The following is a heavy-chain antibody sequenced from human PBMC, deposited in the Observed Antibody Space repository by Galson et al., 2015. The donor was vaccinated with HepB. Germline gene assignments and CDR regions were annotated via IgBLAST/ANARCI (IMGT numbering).Heavy chain of an antibody. CDR3: AKGREEVTTYYFDY. Sequence: SLRLSCAASGFTFDDYAMHWVRQAPGKGLEWVSGISWNSGSIGYADSVKGRFTISRDNAKNSLYLQMNSLRAEDTALYYCAKGREEVTTYYFDYWGQGTLVTVSS. J-gene: IGHJ4*02. D-gene: IGHD4-17*01. V-gene: IGHV3-9*01. CDR1: GFTFDDYA. CDR2: ISWNSGSI.